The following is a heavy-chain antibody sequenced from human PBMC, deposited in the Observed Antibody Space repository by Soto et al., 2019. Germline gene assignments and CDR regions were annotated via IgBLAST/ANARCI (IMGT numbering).Heavy chain of an antibody. D-gene: IGHD2-21*02. J-gene: IGHJ4*02. CDR3: ARAGYCGPGCYYYFDY. Sequence: GSLRLSCAVSGFTFGSYWMNWVRLIPGKGLEWVAYIKPDGSATYYVDSVKGRFTISRDNAENSLYLQMNSLRVEDTSVYYCARAGYCGPGCYYYFDYWGQGTLVTVSS. CDR1: GFTFGSYW. CDR2: IKPDGSAT. V-gene: IGHV3-7*01.